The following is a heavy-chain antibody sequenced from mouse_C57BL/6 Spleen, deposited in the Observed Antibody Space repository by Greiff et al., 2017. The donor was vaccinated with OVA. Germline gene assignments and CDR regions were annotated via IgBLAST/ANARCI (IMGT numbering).Heavy chain of an antibody. CDR2: IHPNSGST. D-gene: IGHD2-4*01. Sequence: QVQLQQPGAELVKPGASVKLSCKASGYTFTSYWMHWVKQRPGQGLEWIGMIHPNSGSTNYNEKFKSKATLTVDKSSSTAYMQLSSLTSEDSAVYYCASGGYDYDGWFAYWGQGTLVTVSA. V-gene: IGHV1-64*01. J-gene: IGHJ3*01. CDR1: GYTFTSYW. CDR3: ASGGYDYDGWFAY.